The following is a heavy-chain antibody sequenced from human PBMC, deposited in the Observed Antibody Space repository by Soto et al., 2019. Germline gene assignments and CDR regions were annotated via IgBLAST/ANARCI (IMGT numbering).Heavy chain of an antibody. CDR1: GGSISSYY. J-gene: IGHJ5*02. Sequence: SETLSLTCTVSGGSISSYYWSWIRQPPGKGLEWIGYIYYSGSTNYNPSLKSRVTISVDTSKNQFSLKLSSVTAADTAVYYCARDLHAGFTHYSDPWGQGTLVTVS. CDR3: ARDLHAGFTHYSDP. D-gene: IGHD2-15*01. CDR2: IYYSGST. V-gene: IGHV4-59*01.